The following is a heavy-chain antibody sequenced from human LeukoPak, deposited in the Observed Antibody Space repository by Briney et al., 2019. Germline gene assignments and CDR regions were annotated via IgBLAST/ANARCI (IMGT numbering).Heavy chain of an antibody. CDR3: ARDRPGFSYGSFDY. CDR2: ISASGSTI. D-gene: IGHD5-18*01. Sequence: GGSLRLSCEGSGITLTDFYMAWIRQAPGKGLQFVSYISASGSTIYYADSVKGRFTISRDTARNSLHLQMSSLRAEDTAVYYCARDRPGFSYGSFDYWGQGALVTASS. J-gene: IGHJ4*02. CDR1: GITLTDFY. V-gene: IGHV3-11*01.